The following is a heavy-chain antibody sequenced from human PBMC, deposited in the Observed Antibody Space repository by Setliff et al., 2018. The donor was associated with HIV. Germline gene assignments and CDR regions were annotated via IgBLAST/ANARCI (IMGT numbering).Heavy chain of an antibody. CDR3: AREPIGGDDAFDI. Sequence: ASVKVSCKTSGYTFTAYYLHWVRQAPGQGLEYMGWINSNSGGTNYAQKFQGRVTITRDTSATTAYMELSSLRSEDTAIFYCAREPIGGDDAFDIWGQGTMVTVSS. V-gene: IGHV1-2*02. CDR1: GYTFTAYY. D-gene: IGHD2-21*02. CDR2: INSNSGGT. J-gene: IGHJ3*02.